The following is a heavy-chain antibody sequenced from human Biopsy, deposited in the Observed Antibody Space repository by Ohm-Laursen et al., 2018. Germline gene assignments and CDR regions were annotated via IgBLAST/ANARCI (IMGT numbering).Heavy chain of an antibody. CDR2: LYPGGST. CDR3: ASVVLGPTNDAFDL. D-gene: IGHD3-22*01. V-gene: IGHV4-4*07. J-gene: IGHJ3*01. CDR1: GGAINNYS. Sequence: SETLSLTRTPSGGAINNYSRTWIRQPAGNGPEWIGRLYPGGSTTYNPSLKRRVTMSVDTSKKHLSLGLRSVTAADTAMYYCASVVLGPTNDAFDLWGQGTMVVVSS.